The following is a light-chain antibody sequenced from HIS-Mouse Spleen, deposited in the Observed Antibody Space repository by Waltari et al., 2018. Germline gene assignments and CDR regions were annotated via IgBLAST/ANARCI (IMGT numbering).Light chain of an antibody. CDR3: YSTDSRGNHRV. V-gene: IGLV3-10*01. CDR1: ALPKKY. Sequence: SYELTQPPSVSVSPGQTARITCSGDALPKKYAYWYQQKSGQAPVLVIYEDSKRPSGIPERFSGASSGTMATCTISGAQVEDEADYYCYSTDSRGNHRVFGGGTKLTVL. CDR2: EDS. J-gene: IGLJ2*01.